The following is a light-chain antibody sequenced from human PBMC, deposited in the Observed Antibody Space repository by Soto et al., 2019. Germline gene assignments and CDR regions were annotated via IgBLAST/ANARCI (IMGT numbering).Light chain of an antibody. V-gene: IGLV2-23*02. CDR1: SSDVGSYNL. CDR2: EVS. J-gene: IGLJ2*01. CDR3: CSYAGSSFVV. Sequence: QSALTQPASVSGSPGQSITISCTGTSSDVGSYNLVSWYQQHPGKAPKLMIYEVSKRPSGVSNRFSGSKSGNTASLTISGRQAEDEADYYCCSYAGSSFVVFGGGTKLTVL.